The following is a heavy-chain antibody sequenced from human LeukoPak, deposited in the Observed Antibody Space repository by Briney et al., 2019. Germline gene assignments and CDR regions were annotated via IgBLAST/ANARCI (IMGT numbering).Heavy chain of an antibody. V-gene: IGHV4-59*01. CDR2: IYYSGST. J-gene: IGHJ3*02. Sequence: PSETLSLTCTVSGGSISSYYWSWLRQPPGKGLEWIGYIYYSGSTNYNPSLKSRVTISVDTSKNQFSLKLRSVTAADTAVYYCARLRLGVWAFDIWGQGTMVTVSS. CDR1: GGSISSYY. CDR3: ARLRLGVWAFDI. D-gene: IGHD3-10*01.